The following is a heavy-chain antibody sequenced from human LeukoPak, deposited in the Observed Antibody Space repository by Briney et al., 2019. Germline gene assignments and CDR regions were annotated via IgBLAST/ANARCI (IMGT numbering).Heavy chain of an antibody. Sequence: SETLSLTCTVSGGSISSYYWSWIRQPPGKGLEWIGEINHSGSTNYNPSLKSRVTISVDTSKNQFSLKLSSVTAADTAVYYCARGSLRAVAGYYFDYWGQGTLVTVSS. CDR3: ARGSLRAVAGYYFDY. V-gene: IGHV4-34*01. D-gene: IGHD6-19*01. CDR2: INHSGST. CDR1: GGSISSYY. J-gene: IGHJ4*02.